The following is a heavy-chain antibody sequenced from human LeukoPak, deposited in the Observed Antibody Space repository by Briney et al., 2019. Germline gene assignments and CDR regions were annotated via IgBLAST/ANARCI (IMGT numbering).Heavy chain of an antibody. V-gene: IGHV3-30*18. CDR1: GFTFSSYG. CDR2: IPYDGSNK. Sequence: GGSLRLSCAASGFTFSSYGMHWVRQAPGKGLEWVAVIPYDGSNKYYADSVKGRFTISRDNSKNTLYLQMNSLRAEDTAVYYCAKSPYYYDSSFFDYWGQGTLVTVSS. D-gene: IGHD3-22*01. CDR3: AKSPYYYDSSFFDY. J-gene: IGHJ4*02.